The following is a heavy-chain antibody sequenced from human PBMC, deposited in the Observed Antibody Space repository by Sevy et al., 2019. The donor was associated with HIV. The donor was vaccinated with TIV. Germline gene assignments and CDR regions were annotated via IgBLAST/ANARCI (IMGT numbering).Heavy chain of an antibody. J-gene: IGHJ3*02. Sequence: GGSLRLSCAASGFTFSSYAMNWVRQAPGKGLEWVSGLSGSGGSTNYADSVKGRFTISRDNSKNTMYLQMSSLRAEDTAVNYCAKDRVWELGDAFDIWGQGTMVTVSS. CDR1: GFTFSSYA. CDR3: AKDRVWELGDAFDI. V-gene: IGHV3-23*01. CDR2: LSGSGGST. D-gene: IGHD6-13*01.